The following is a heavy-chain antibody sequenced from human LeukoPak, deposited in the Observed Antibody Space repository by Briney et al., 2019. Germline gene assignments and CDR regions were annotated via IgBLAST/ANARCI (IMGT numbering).Heavy chain of an antibody. D-gene: IGHD6-6*01. CDR2: ISYDENTK. CDR1: GFAFSSHA. Sequence: PGRSLRLSCAASGFAFSSHAMHWVRQAPGKGLEWVAVISYDENTKYYADSVKGRFTIPRDNSRNTLYLQMNSLRADDTALYYCARDLYSSSSVNWFDPWGQGTLVTVSS. J-gene: IGHJ5*02. V-gene: IGHV3-30*04. CDR3: ARDLYSSSSVNWFDP.